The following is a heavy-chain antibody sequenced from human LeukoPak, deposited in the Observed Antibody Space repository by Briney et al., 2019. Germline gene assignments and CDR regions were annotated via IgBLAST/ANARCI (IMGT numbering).Heavy chain of an antibody. V-gene: IGHV3-23*01. D-gene: IGHD1-26*01. J-gene: IGHJ3*02. CDR2: ISGSDSSA. Sequence: GGSLRLSCAASGFTFSSYAMSWVRQAPGKGLEWVSAISGSDSSAYYADSVKGRFTISRDNSKNTLYLQMNSLRLEDTAVYYCARDRSGRYPDAFDIWGQGTMVTVSS. CDR1: GFTFSSYA. CDR3: ARDRSGRYPDAFDI.